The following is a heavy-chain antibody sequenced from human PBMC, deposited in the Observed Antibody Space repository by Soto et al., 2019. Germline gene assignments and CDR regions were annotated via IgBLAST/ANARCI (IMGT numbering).Heavy chain of an antibody. CDR3: ARHVGRTNPPKQIYYYYGLEV. D-gene: IGHD3-10*01. CDR1: GGSISSSSYY. V-gene: IGHV4-39*01. J-gene: IGHJ6*02. Sequence: SETLSLTCTVSGGSISSSSYYWGWIRQPPGKGLEWIGSIYYSGSTYYNPSLKSRVTISVDTSKNQFSLKLSSVTAADTAVYYCARHVGRTNPPKQIYYYYGLEVSGQGTTVNVSS. CDR2: IYYSGST.